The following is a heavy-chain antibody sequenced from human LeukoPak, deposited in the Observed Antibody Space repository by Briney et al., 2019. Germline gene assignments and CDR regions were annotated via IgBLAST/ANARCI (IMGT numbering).Heavy chain of an antibody. D-gene: IGHD2-21*02. Sequence: SETLSLTCTVSGGSISSYYWSWIRQPPGKGLEWIGYIYTSGSTNYNPSLKSRVTISVDTSKNQFSLKLSSVTAADTAVHYCARGVVTAPSYFDYWGQGTLVTVSS. CDR1: GGSISSYY. J-gene: IGHJ4*02. CDR3: ARGVVTAPSYFDY. CDR2: IYTSGST. V-gene: IGHV4-4*09.